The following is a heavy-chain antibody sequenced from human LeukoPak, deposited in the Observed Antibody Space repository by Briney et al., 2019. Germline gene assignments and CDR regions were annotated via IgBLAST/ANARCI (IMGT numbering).Heavy chain of an antibody. CDR1: GFTFSSYW. D-gene: IGHD3-3*01. Sequence: GGSLRLSCAASGFTFSSYWMSWVRQAPGKGLEWVANIKQDGSEKYYVDSVKGRFTISRDNAKNSLYLQMNSLRAEDTAVYYCARGGSLRFLERAEQNWFDPWGQGTLVTVSS. CDR2: IKQDGSEK. V-gene: IGHV3-7*03. CDR3: ARGGSLRFLERAEQNWFDP. J-gene: IGHJ5*02.